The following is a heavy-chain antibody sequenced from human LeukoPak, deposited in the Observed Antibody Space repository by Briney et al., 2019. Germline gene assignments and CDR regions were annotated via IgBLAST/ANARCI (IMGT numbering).Heavy chain of an antibody. Sequence: GGSLRLSCSVSGFTFSAHAMHWVRQAPGKGLEFLSSINSNGDSTYRADSVKGRFTISRDNSRSTLYLQMRSLRPEDTAVYYCVKSGYSTSSDVDYWGQGTLVTVSS. CDR3: VKSGYSTSSDVDY. CDR1: GFTFSAHA. D-gene: IGHD6-6*01. CDR2: INSNGDST. J-gene: IGHJ4*02. V-gene: IGHV3-64D*09.